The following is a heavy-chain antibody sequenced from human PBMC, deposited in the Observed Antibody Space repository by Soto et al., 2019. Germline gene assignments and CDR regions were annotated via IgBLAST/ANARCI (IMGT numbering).Heavy chain of an antibody. D-gene: IGHD1-26*01. CDR3: ARRYGGNLDY. J-gene: IGHJ4*02. CDR2: IYYSVST. V-gene: IGHV4-39*01. Sequence: SETLSLTCTISGGSISSSSYYWGWIRQPPGKGLEWIGSIYYSVSTYYNPSLKSRVTISVDTSQYQFSLKLSSVTAADTAVYYCARRYGGNLDYWGQGTLVTVSS. CDR1: GGSISSSSYY.